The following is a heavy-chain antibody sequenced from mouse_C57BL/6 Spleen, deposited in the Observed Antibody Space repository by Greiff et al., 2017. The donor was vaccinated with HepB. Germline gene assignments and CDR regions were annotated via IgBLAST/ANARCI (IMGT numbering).Heavy chain of an antibody. Sequence: EVQLQQSGPELVKPGASVKISCKASGYSFTGYYMNWVKQSPEKSLEWIGEINPSTGGTTYNQKFKAKATLTVDKSSSTAYMQLKSLTSEDSAVYYCARGKSYYAMDYWGQGTSVTVSS. J-gene: IGHJ4*01. CDR3: ARGKSYYAMDY. CDR2: INPSTGGT. D-gene: IGHD2-1*01. CDR1: GYSFTGYY. V-gene: IGHV1-42*01.